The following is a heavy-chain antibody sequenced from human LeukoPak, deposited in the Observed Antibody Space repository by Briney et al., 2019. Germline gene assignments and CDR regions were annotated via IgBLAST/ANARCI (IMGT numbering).Heavy chain of an antibody. CDR3: ARGRWLQLLDAFDI. Sequence: ASVKVSCKASGYTFTSYDINWVRQATGQGLEWMGWMNPNSGNTGHAQKFQGRVTMTRNTSISTAYMELSSLRSEDTAVYYCARGRWLQLLDAFDIWGQGTMVTVSS. CDR2: MNPNSGNT. V-gene: IGHV1-8*01. CDR1: GYTFTSYD. J-gene: IGHJ3*02. D-gene: IGHD5-24*01.